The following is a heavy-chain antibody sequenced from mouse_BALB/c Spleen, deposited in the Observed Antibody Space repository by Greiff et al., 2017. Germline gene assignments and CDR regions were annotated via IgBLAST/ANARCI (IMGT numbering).Heavy chain of an antibody. CDR1: GYTFTSYW. J-gene: IGHJ4*01. CDR2: IYPGDGDT. V-gene: IGHV1-87*01. CDR3: ARGGDVYAMDY. Sequence: QVQLKQSGAELARPGASVKLSCKASGYTFTSYWMQWVKQRPGQGLEWIGAIYPGDGDTRYTQKFKGKATLTADKSSSTAYMQLSSLASEDSAVYYCARGGDVYAMDYWGQGTSVTVSS.